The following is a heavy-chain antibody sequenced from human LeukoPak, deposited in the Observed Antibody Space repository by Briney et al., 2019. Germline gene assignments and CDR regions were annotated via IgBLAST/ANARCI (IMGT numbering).Heavy chain of an antibody. CDR3: ARQGERGSGSYWYDP. CDR2: IYYSGST. D-gene: IGHD1-26*01. V-gene: IGHV4-59*08. J-gene: IGHJ5*02. CDR1: GGSISSYY. Sequence: PSETLSLTCTVSGGSISSYYWSWIRQPPGKGLEWIGYIYYSGSTNYNPSLKSRVTISVDTSKNQFSLKLSSVTAADTAVYYCARQGERGSGSYWYDPWGQGTLVTVSS.